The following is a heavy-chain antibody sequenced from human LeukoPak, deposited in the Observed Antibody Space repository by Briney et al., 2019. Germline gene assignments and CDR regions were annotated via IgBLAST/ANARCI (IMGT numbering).Heavy chain of an antibody. V-gene: IGHV4-34*01. CDR3: AREIAAVGAVSWFDP. CDR2: INHSGST. J-gene: IGHJ5*02. D-gene: IGHD6-13*01. CDR1: GGSFSGYY. Sequence: SETLSLTCAVYGGSFSGYYWSWIRQPPGKGLEWIGEINHSGSTNYNASLKSRVTISVDTSKNQFSLKLSSVTAADTAVYYCAREIAAVGAVSWFDPWGQGTLVTVSS.